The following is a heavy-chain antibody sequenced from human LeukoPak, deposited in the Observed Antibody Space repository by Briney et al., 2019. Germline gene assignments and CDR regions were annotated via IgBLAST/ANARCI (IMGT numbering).Heavy chain of an antibody. CDR3: ARAIITYGIVIIHFDS. D-gene: IGHD3-10*01. V-gene: IGHV1-2*02. Sequence: GASVKVSCKASGYAFIAYHMHWARQARGQGLEWMGWINPDRGATHIAQKFQGRVALSTDPSSTTAYMELSNLTPDDTAVYYCARAIITYGIVIIHFDSWGQGTLVDVSS. CDR2: INPDRGAT. J-gene: IGHJ4*02. CDR1: GYAFIAYH.